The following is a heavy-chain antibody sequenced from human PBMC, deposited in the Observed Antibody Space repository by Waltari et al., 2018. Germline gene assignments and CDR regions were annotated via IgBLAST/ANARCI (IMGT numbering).Heavy chain of an antibody. CDR1: GGSFSGYY. CDR3: ARGARGDFWSGYRMRYFDY. CDR2: INHSGST. J-gene: IGHJ4*02. V-gene: IGHV4-34*01. D-gene: IGHD3-3*01. Sequence: QVQLQQWGAGLLKPSETLSLTCAVYGGSFSGYYWSWIRQPPGKGLEWIGEINHSGSTNYNPSLKSRVTISVDTSKNQFSLKLSSVTAADTAVYYCARGARGDFWSGYRMRYFDYWGQGTLVTVSS.